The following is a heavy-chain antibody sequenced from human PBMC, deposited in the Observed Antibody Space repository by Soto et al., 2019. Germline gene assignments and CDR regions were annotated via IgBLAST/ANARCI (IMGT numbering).Heavy chain of an antibody. CDR1: GYSFPSYW. Sequence: PGESLKISCKGSGYSFPSYWIAWVRQMPGKGLDWMGIIYPGDSDTRYSPSFQGQVTISADKSISAAYLQWSSLKASDTAMYYCARLRPDTPPYGIDYWGQGTLVTVSS. V-gene: IGHV5-51*01. D-gene: IGHD5-18*01. CDR3: ARLRPDTPPYGIDY. CDR2: IYPGDSDT. J-gene: IGHJ4*02.